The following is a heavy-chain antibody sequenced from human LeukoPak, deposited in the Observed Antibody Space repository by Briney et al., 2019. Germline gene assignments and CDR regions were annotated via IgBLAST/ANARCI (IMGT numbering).Heavy chain of an antibody. CDR1: GFSFTTYW. Sequence: GGSLRLSCTASGFSFTTYWMAWVRQAPGKGLEWVANINEDGRHKNYLDSVKGRFTISRDNAKNSLFLQMNSLRAEDTAVYYCARDTSWVTMVRGVKDYWGQGTLVTVSS. D-gene: IGHD3-10*01. CDR3: ARDTSWVTMVRGVKDY. J-gene: IGHJ4*02. V-gene: IGHV3-7*03. CDR2: INEDGRHK.